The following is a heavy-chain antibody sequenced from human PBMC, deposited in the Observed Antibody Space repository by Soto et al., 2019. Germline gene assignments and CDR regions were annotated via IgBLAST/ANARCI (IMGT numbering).Heavy chain of an antibody. J-gene: IGHJ4*02. CDR1: GGTFSRYT. D-gene: IGHD3-10*01. V-gene: IGHV1-69*02. CDR3: ATKYGSGSAPFDH. Sequence: QVQLVQSGAEVKKPGSSVKVSCTASGGTFSRYTISWVRQAPGQGPEWMGRTIPMLSMAEYALKFQGRVGVTADKFTSTVYMVLSSLRSEDTPAYCCATKYGSGSAPFDHWGQVTLV. CDR2: TIPMLSMA.